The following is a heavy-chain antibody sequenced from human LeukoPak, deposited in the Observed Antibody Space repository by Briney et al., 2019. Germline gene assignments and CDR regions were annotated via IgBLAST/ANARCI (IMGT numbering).Heavy chain of an antibody. CDR3: AREKYYYDSSGYYTLRSHWYFDL. D-gene: IGHD3-22*01. J-gene: IGHJ2*01. CDR2: IYYSGST. V-gene: IGHV4-59*01. Sequence: SKTLSLTCTVSGGSISSYYWSWIRQPPGKGLEWIGYIYYSGSTNYNPSLKSRVTISVDTSKNQFSLKLSSVTAADTAVYYCAREKYYYDSSGYYTLRSHWYFDLWGRGTLVTVSS. CDR1: GGSISSYY.